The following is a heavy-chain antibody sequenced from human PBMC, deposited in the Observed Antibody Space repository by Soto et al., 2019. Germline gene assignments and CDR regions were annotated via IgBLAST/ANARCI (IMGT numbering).Heavy chain of an antibody. D-gene: IGHD1-26*01. CDR3: ARDSSFMRWELPKSGVFDY. CDR2: IWYDGSNK. V-gene: IGHV3-33*01. Sequence: QVQLVESGGGVVQPGRSLRLSCAASGFTCSSYGMHWVRQAPGKGLEWVAVIWYDGSNKYYADSVKGRFTISRDNSKNTLYLQMTSRGAEDTGVYYCARDSSFMRWELPKSGVFDYWGQETLVTVSS. J-gene: IGHJ4*02. CDR1: GFTCSSYG.